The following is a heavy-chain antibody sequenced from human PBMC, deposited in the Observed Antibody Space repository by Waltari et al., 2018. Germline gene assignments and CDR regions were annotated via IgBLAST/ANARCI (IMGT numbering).Heavy chain of an antibody. J-gene: IGHJ4*02. V-gene: IGHV3-33*01. CDR1: GFTFSSYG. CDR2: IWYDGSNK. Sequence: QVQLVESGGGVVQPGRSLRLSCAASGFTFSSYGMPWVRQAPGKGLEWVAVIWYDGSNKYYADSVKGRFTISRDNSKNTLYLQMNSLRAEDTAVYYCARERLLEALCFDYWGQGTLVTVSS. CDR3: ARERLLEALCFDY.